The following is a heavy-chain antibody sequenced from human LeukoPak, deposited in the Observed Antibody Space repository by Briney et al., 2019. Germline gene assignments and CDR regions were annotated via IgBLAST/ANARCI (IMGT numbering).Heavy chain of an antibody. J-gene: IGHJ4*02. Sequence: ASVKVSCKASGYTSTSYAMHWVRQAPGQRLEWMGWINAGNGNTKYSQKFQGRVTITRDTSASTAYMELSSLRSEDTAVYYCARFRGDIFTGALGYLGQGTLVTVSS. CDR3: ARFRGDIFTGALGY. D-gene: IGHD3-9*01. V-gene: IGHV1-3*01. CDR1: GYTSTSYA. CDR2: INAGNGNT.